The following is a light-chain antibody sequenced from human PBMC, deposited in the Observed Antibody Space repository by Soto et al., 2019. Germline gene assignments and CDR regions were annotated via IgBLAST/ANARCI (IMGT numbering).Light chain of an antibody. CDR1: SSDVGGYNY. V-gene: IGLV2-14*01. CDR3: SSYTSSSTGV. Sequence: QSALTQPASVSGSPGQSITISCTGTSSDVGGYNYVSWYQQHPGKAPKLMIYDVDNRPSGVSNRFSGSKSGNTASLTISWLQAEDEADYYCSSYTSSSTGVFGTGTKLTVL. J-gene: IGLJ1*01. CDR2: DVD.